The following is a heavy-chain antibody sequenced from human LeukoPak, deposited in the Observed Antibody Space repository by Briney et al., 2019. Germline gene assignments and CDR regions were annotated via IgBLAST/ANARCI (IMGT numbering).Heavy chain of an antibody. J-gene: IGHJ4*02. V-gene: IGHV4-39*01. D-gene: IGHD3-10*01. CDR2: IYYSGST. CDR1: GGSISSSSYY. Sequence: PSETLSLTCTVSGGSISSSSYYWGWIRQPPGKGPEWIGSIYYSGSTYYNPSLKSRVTISVDTSKNQFSLKLSSVTAADTAVYYCARHADSGLWFGELLHLDYWGQGTLVTVSS. CDR3: ARHADSGLWFGELLHLDY.